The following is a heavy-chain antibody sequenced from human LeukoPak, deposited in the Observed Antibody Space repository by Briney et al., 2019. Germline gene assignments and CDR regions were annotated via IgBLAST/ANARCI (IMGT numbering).Heavy chain of an antibody. V-gene: IGHV3-23*01. J-gene: IGHJ5*02. CDR2: ISGSGGST. D-gene: IGHD3-10*01. CDR1: GFTFSSYA. Sequence: PGGSLRLSCAASGFTFSSYAMSWVRQAPGKGLEWVSGISGSGGSTYYADSVKGRFTISRDNSKKTLYLELNILRAEDKAVYYCAKRSAYGSGSVDPWGQGSLVTVS. CDR3: AKRSAYGSGSVDP.